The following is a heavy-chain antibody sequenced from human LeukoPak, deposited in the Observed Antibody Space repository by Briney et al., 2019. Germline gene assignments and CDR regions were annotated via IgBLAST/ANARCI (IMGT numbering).Heavy chain of an antibody. V-gene: IGHV4-4*07. D-gene: IGHD3-9*01. CDR2: IYPGESIYASENT. J-gene: IGHJ6*02. CDR3: ARDMVLRYSHYYYGMDV. Sequence: SETLSPTCSVSGVSISAYYWSWIRQPAGKGLEWIGRIYPGESIYASENTNYNPSLKSRVSMSGDTSKNQVSLKLSSVTAADTAVYYCARDMVLRYSHYYYGMDVWGQGTTVTVSS. CDR1: GVSISAYY.